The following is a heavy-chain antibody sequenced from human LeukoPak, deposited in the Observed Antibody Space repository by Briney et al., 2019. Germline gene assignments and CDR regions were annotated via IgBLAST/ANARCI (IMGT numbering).Heavy chain of an antibody. CDR3: ARDLSGEVDY. D-gene: IGHD1-14*01. CDR1: GFTFSSFA. V-gene: IGHV3-23*01. CDR2: ISDNGDRT. Sequence: GGSLRLSCAVSGFTFSSFAMSWVRQAPGKGLEWVSTISDNGDRTYNGDSVKGRFTISRDNSKNTLYLEMNSLRAEDTAVYYCARDLSGEVDYWGQGTLVTVSS. J-gene: IGHJ4*02.